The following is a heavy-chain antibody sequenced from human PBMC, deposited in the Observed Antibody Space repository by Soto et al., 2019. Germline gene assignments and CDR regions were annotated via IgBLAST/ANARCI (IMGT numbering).Heavy chain of an antibody. CDR2: IYYSGST. J-gene: IGHJ4*02. CDR3: ARHSDYYDNSGDKMYYFDY. Sequence: SVTLSLTCTVSGGSISSSSYYWGWIRQPPGKGLEWIGSIYYSGSTYYNPSLKSRVTISVDTSKNQFSLKLSSVTAADTAVYYCARHSDYYDNSGDKMYYFDYWGQGTLVTVSS. CDR1: GGSISSSSYY. V-gene: IGHV4-39*01. D-gene: IGHD3-22*01.